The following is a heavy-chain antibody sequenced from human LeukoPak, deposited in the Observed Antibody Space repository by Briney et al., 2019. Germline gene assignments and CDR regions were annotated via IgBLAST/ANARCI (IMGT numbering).Heavy chain of an antibody. Sequence: PGGSLRLSCAASGFTLSSYAMSWVRQAPGKGLEWVSYISSSSSTIYYADSVRGRSTISRDNAKNSLYLQMNSLRAEDTAVYYCVRDHHRRLYDSQARDTFDIWGRGTMVTVSS. J-gene: IGHJ3*02. CDR1: GFTLSSYA. CDR3: VRDHHRRLYDSQARDTFDI. D-gene: IGHD5/OR15-5a*01. CDR2: ISSSSSTI. V-gene: IGHV3-48*01.